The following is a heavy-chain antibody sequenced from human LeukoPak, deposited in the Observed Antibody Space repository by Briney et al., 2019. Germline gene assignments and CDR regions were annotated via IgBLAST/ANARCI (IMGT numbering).Heavy chain of an antibody. J-gene: IGHJ5*02. CDR1: GGSISSYY. Sequence: SETLSLTCTVSGGSISSYYWSWIRQPPGKGLEWIGYIYYSGSTNYNPSLKSRVTISVDTSKNQFSLKLSSVTAADTAVYYCARDRCSSTSCYARWFDPWGQGTLVTVFS. CDR3: ARDRCSSTSCYARWFDP. D-gene: IGHD2-2*01. V-gene: IGHV4-59*01. CDR2: IYYSGST.